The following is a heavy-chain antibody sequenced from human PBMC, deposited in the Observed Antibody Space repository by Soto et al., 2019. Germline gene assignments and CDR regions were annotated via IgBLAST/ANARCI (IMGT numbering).Heavy chain of an antibody. V-gene: IGHV1-2*02. Sequence: ASVKVSCKASGYTFTDNHVHWLRRAPGQDFEWMGWINPKSGDTKYAQKFQGRVTMTRDTSIDTAYMEVTSLTSDDTATYYCARKPYGDYIRWWLAPWGQGTLVTVSS. D-gene: IGHD4-17*01. CDR3: ARKPYGDYIRWWLAP. CDR1: GYTFTDNH. CDR2: INPKSGDT. J-gene: IGHJ5*02.